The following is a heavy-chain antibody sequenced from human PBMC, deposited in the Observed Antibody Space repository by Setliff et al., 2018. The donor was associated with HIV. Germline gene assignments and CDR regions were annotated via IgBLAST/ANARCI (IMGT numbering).Heavy chain of an antibody. D-gene: IGHD3-3*01. CDR1: GYTFNTYP. V-gene: IGHV7-4-1*02. CDR2: INTATGSP. J-gene: IGHJ4*02. Sequence: ASVKVSCKASGYTFNTYPINWVRQAPGQGLELMGWINTATGSPRFAQGFRGRFGFSLDASVTTTYLHINNLEAADSAIYYCARDGADYDFRSGTHPFDIWGQGTLVTVSS. CDR3: ARDGADYDFRSGTHPFDI.